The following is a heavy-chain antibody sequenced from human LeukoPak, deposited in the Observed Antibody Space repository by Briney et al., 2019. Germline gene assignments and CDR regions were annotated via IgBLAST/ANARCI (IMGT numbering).Heavy chain of an antibody. D-gene: IGHD2-21*02. CDR1: GGSISSDY. J-gene: IGHJ6*02. CDR2: IYYSGST. V-gene: IGHV4-59*01. Sequence: SETLSLTCTVSGGSISSDYWSWIRQPPGKGLEWIGYIYYSGSTNYNPSLKSRVTISVDTSKNQFSLKLSSVTAADTAVYYCARETRGGGDLYYYYGMDVWGQGTTVTVSS. CDR3: ARETRGGGDLYYYYGMDV.